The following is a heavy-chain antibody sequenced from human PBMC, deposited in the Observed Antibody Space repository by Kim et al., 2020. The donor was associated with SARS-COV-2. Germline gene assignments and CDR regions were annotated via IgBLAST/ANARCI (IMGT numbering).Heavy chain of an antibody. CDR2: IRSKAYGGTT. V-gene: IGHV3-49*03. D-gene: IGHD2-21*02. CDR3: TRDYTITLVVVTAN. J-gene: IGHJ4*02. CDR1: GFTFGDYA. Sequence: GGSLRLSCTASGFTFGDYAMSWFRQAPGKGLEWLGFIRSKAYGGTTEYAASVKGRFTISRDDSKSIAYLQMNSLKTEDTAVYYCTRDYTITLVVVTANWGQGTLLTVSS.